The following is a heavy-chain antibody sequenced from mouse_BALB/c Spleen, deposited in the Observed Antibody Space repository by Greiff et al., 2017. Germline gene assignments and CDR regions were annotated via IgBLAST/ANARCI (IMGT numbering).Heavy chain of an antibody. CDR3: ERAYGNHAMDY. Sequence: VQLQQSAAELARPGASVKMSCKASGYTFTSYTMHWVKQRPGQGLEWIGYINPSSGYTEYNQKFKDKTTLTADKSSSTAYMQLSSLTSEDSAVYYCERAYGNHAMDYWGQGTSVTVSS. CDR2: INPSSGYT. CDR1: GYTFTSYT. J-gene: IGHJ4*01. V-gene: IGHV1-4*02. D-gene: IGHD2-10*02.